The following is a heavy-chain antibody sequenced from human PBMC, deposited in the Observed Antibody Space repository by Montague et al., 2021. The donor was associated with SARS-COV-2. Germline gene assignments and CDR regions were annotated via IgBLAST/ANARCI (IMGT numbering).Heavy chain of an antibody. CDR3: ARLLLELPGDY. V-gene: IGHV4-39*01. Sequence: SETLSLTCTVSGGSISGSNYYWAWIRQPPGKGLEWIGSIYYSGSTYDNPSLKSRVSISVDTSKNQFSLKLNSVTAADTAVYYCARLLLELPGDYWGQGPLVTVSS. CDR1: GGSISGSNYY. CDR2: IYYSGST. J-gene: IGHJ4*02. D-gene: IGHD1-7*01.